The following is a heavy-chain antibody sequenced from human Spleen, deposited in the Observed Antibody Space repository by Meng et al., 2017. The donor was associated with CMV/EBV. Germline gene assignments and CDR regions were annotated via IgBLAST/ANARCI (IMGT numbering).Heavy chain of an antibody. D-gene: IGHD5-12*01. J-gene: IGHJ4*02. CDR3: AREGPPYRHVDPLWY. CDR1: GFTFSSYD. V-gene: IGHV3-30*04. CDR2: ISYDGSNK. Sequence: SGFTFSSYDMHWVRQAPGKGLEWVAVISYDGSNKYYADSVKGRFTISRDNSKNTLYLQMNSLRAEDTAVYYCAREGPPYRHVDPLWYWGQGTLVTVSS.